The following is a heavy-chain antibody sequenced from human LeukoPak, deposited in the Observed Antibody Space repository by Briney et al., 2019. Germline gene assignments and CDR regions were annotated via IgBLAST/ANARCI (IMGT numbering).Heavy chain of an antibody. Sequence: PGGSLRLSCAASGFTFSDYYMSWIRQAPGKGLEWVSYISSSGSTIYYADSVKGRFTISRDNSKNTLYLQMNSLRAEDTAVYYCARGGGSYFLDYYFDYWGQGTLVTVSS. D-gene: IGHD1-26*01. J-gene: IGHJ4*02. CDR2: ISSSGSTI. CDR1: GFTFSDYY. CDR3: ARGGGSYFLDYYFDY. V-gene: IGHV3-11*01.